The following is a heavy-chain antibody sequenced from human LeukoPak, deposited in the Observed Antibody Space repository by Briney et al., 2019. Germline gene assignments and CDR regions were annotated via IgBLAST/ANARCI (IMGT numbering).Heavy chain of an antibody. CDR2: IYYSGST. Sequence: SETLSLSCTVSGGSISSYYWSWIRQPPGKGLGWIGYIYYSGSTNYNPSLKSRVTISVDTSKNQFSLKLSSVTAADTAVYYCARDRGSPSLFDIWGQGTMVTVSS. CDR3: ARDRGSPSLFDI. V-gene: IGHV4-59*01. D-gene: IGHD2-15*01. J-gene: IGHJ3*02. CDR1: GGSISSYY.